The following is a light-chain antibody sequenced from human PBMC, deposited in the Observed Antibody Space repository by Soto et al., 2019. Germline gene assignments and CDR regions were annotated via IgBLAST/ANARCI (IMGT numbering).Light chain of an antibody. CDR1: QSVSNNY. CDR3: QQYGSSGT. Sequence: EILLTQSPGTLSLSPGERATLSCRASQSVSNNYLACYQQQPGQPPRLLIYGASNRATGIPDRFSGSGSGTDFTLTISRLEPEDFAVYYCQQYGSSGTFGQGTKVDIK. J-gene: IGKJ1*01. CDR2: GAS. V-gene: IGKV3-20*01.